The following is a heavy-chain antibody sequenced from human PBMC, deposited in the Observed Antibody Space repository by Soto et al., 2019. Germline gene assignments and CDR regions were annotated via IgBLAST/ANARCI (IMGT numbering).Heavy chain of an antibody. CDR1: GFTFSNYG. CDR2: ILNDGSNR. J-gene: IGHJ6*02. V-gene: IGHV3-33*01. Sequence: QVQLVESGGGVVQPGRSLRLSCAASGFTFSNYGMHWVRQAPGKGLEWVAVILNDGSNRYHADSVKDRFTISRDNSQNTLYLQMNRLRAEDTAVYYCARGDAYSGHGMDVWGQGTTVTVS. D-gene: IGHD3-10*01. CDR3: ARGDAYSGHGMDV.